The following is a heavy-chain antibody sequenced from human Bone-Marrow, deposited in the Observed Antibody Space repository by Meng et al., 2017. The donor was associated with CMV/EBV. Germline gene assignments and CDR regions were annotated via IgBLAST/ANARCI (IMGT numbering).Heavy chain of an antibody. D-gene: IGHD3-10*01. J-gene: IGHJ4*02. CDR1: GFTFSTYN. Sequence: GESLKISCAASGFTFSTYNMNWVRQAPGKGLEWVSSISTSSHTYYADSVKGRFTISRDNAKNSLYLQMNSLRAEDTAVYYCAREGVLGWGQVTLVTVS. CDR2: ISTSSHT. V-gene: IGHV3-21*06. CDR3: AREGVLG.